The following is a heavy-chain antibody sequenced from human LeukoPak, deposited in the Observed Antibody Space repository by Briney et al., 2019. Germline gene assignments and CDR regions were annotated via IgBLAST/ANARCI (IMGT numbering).Heavy chain of an antibody. Sequence: PGGSLRLSCAASGFTFSSSAMSWVRQAPGKGLEWVSAISGSGGSTYYADSVKGRFTISRDNSKNTLYLQMNSLRAEDTAVYYCAKLGLPVTTGNWFDPWVQGTLVTVSS. D-gene: IGHD4-17*01. CDR3: AKLGLPVTTGNWFDP. CDR1: GFTFSSSA. CDR2: ISGSGGST. V-gene: IGHV3-23*01. J-gene: IGHJ5*02.